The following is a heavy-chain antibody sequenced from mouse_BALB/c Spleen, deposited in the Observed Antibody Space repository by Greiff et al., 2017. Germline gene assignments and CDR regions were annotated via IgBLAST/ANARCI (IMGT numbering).Heavy chain of an antibody. Sequence: EVKLMESGGGLVQPGGSLRLSCATSGFTFTDYYMSWVRQPPGKALEWLGFIRNKANGYTTEYSASVKGRFTISRDNSQSILYLQMNTLRAEDSATYYCARDRYYYGSSPFAYWGQGTLVTVSA. CDR3: ARDRYYYGSSPFAY. D-gene: IGHD1-1*01. V-gene: IGHV7-3*02. CDR2: IRNKANGYTT. J-gene: IGHJ3*01. CDR1: GFTFTDYY.